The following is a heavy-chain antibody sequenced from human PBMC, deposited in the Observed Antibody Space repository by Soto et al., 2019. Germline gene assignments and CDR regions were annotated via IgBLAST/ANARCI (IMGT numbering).Heavy chain of an antibody. Sequence: QVQLVQSGAEVKKPGASVKVSCKASGYTFTSYGITWVRQAPGQGLEWMGWISVYNGNTNFAQKLQGRVTMTTDTSTSTAYMALWRLTSDDTAVYYCARGYSYGSFWYFDLWGRGTLVTVSS. J-gene: IGHJ2*01. CDR1: GYTFTSYG. CDR3: ARGYSYGSFWYFDL. CDR2: ISVYNGNT. V-gene: IGHV1-18*04. D-gene: IGHD5-18*01.